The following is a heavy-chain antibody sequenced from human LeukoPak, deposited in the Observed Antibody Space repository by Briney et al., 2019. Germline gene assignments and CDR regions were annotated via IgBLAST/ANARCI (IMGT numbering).Heavy chain of an antibody. CDR3: ATFGDYYYYGMDV. CDR2: ISYDGSNK. Sequence: GGSLRLSCAASGFTFSSYGMHWVRQAPGKGLEWVAVISYDGSNKYYADSVKGRFTISRDNSKNTLYLQMNSLRAEDTAVYYCATFGDYYYYGMDVWGQGTTVTVSS. CDR1: GFTFSSYG. D-gene: IGHD3-10*01. V-gene: IGHV3-30*03. J-gene: IGHJ6*02.